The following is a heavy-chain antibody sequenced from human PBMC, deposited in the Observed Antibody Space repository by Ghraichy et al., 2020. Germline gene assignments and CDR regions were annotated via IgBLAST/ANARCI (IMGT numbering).Heavy chain of an antibody. CDR1: GGSISSYY. CDR2: IYYSGST. D-gene: IGHD5-18*01. CDR3: ARAGYSYGWSYAFDI. V-gene: IGHV4-59*01. J-gene: IGHJ3*02. Sequence: ETLSLTCTVSGGSISSYYWSWIRQPPGKGLEWIGYIYYSGSTNYNPSLKSRVTISVDTSKNQFSLKLSSVTAADTAVYYCARAGYSYGWSYAFDIWGQGTMVTVSS.